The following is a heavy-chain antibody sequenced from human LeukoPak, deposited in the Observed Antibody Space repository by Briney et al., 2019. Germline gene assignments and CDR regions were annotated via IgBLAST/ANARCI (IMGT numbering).Heavy chain of an antibody. V-gene: IGHV3-23*01. Sequence: GGSLRLSCAASGFTFSSYAMSWVRQAPGKGLEWVSTISGVGGSTYYADSVKGRFTISRDNSKNTLYLQMNSLRAEDTAVYYCAKAPYSTSWYDWGRFDYWGQGTQVTVSS. CDR1: GFTFSSYA. CDR2: ISGVGGST. CDR3: AKAPYSTSWYDWGRFDY. J-gene: IGHJ4*02. D-gene: IGHD6-13*01.